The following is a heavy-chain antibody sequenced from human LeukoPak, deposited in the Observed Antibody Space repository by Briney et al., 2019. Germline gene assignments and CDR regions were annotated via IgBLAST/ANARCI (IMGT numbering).Heavy chain of an antibody. J-gene: IGHJ4*02. CDR1: GFTFSNAW. V-gene: IGHV3-15*01. Sequence: GGSLRLSCAASGFTFSNAWMSWVRQAPGKGLEWVGRIKSKTDGGTTDYAAPVKGRFTISRDDSKSTLYLQMNSLKTEDTAVYYCTTDTIVVVPAAAYYFDYWGQGTLVTVSS. CDR3: TTDTIVVVPAAAYYFDY. D-gene: IGHD2-2*01. CDR2: IKSKTDGGTT.